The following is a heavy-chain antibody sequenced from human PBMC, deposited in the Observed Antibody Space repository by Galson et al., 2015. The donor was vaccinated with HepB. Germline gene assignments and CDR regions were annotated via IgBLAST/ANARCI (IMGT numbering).Heavy chain of an antibody. V-gene: IGHV3-43*01. J-gene: IGHJ4*02. CDR1: GFTFDDYT. CDR3: AKGGRYYYGSGSYFDY. D-gene: IGHD3-10*01. Sequence: SLRLSCAASGFTFDDYTMHWVRQAPGKGLEWVSLISWDGGSTYYADSVKGRFTISRDNSKNSLYLQMNSLRTEDTALYYCAKGGRYYYGSGSYFDYWGQGTLVTVSS. CDR2: ISWDGGST.